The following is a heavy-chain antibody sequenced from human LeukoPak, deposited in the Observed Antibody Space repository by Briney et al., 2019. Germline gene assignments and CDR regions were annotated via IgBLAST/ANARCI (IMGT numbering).Heavy chain of an antibody. CDR3: ASSENYGSGAADY. J-gene: IGHJ4*02. Sequence: PGGSLRLSCAASGFTFSSYWMHWVRQAPGKGLVWVSRINSDGSSTSYADSVKGRFTISRDNSKNTLYLQMNSLRAEDTAVYYCASSENYGSGAADYWGQGTLVTVSS. V-gene: IGHV3-74*01. CDR1: GFTFSSYW. CDR2: INSDGSST. D-gene: IGHD3-10*01.